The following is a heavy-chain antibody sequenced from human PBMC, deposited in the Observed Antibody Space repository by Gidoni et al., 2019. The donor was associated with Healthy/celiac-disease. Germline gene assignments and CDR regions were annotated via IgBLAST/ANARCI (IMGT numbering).Heavy chain of an antibody. CDR1: GFSLSNARMG. CDR3: ARSVFAYYFDY. Sequence: QVTLKESGPVLVKPTETLTLTCTVSGFSLSNARMGVSWIRQPPGKALEWLAHIFSNDEKSYSTSLKSRLTISKDTSKSQVVLTMTNMDPVDTATYYCARSVFAYYFDYWGQGTLVTVSS. D-gene: IGHD3-16*01. V-gene: IGHV2-26*01. CDR2: IFSNDEK. J-gene: IGHJ4*02.